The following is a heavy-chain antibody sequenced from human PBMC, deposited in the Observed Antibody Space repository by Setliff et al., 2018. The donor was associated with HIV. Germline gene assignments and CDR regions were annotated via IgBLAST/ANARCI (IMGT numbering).Heavy chain of an antibody. CDR1: GFTFTNAW. J-gene: IGHJ4*02. CDR2: IQSNSIGGTI. V-gene: IGHV3-15*01. D-gene: IGHD4-4*01. CDR3: TTASDSTNYRFVYFDY. Sequence: PGGSLRLSCAASGFTFTNAWMTWVRQAPGKGLEWLGRIQSNSIGGTILYGASVKGRFTISRDDSTNTLYLQMNSLRTEDTALYYCTTASDSTNYRFVYFDYWGQGTLVTVSS.